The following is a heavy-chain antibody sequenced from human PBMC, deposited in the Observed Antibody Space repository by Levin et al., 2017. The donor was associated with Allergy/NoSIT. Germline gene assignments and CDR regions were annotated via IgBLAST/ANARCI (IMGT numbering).Heavy chain of an antibody. CDR2: IKEDGSEK. D-gene: IGHD3-22*01. CDR1: GFTFSDSW. CDR3: AREPWVYDGTYCYGAFDI. V-gene: IGHV3-7*01. J-gene: IGHJ3*02. Sequence: GGSLRLSCAASGFTFSDSWMSWVRQAPGKGLEWVANIKEDGSEKYYVDSVKGRFTISRDNAKNSLYLQLNSLRAEDTAVYYCAREPWVYDGTYCYGAFDIGGQGAMVTVSS.